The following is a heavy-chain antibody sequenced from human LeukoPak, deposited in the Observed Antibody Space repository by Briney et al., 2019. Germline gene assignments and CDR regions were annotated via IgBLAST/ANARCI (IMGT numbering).Heavy chain of an antibody. J-gene: IGHJ4*02. CDR3: ARDRYFGSSWVFDY. Sequence: PGGSLRLSCAASGFTFSSYWMSWVRQAPGKGLEWVANIKQDGSEKYYVDSVKGRFTISRDNAKNSLYLQMNSLRAEDTAVYYCARDRYFGSSWVFDYWGQGTLVTVSS. CDR1: GFTFSSYW. D-gene: IGHD6-13*01. CDR2: IKQDGSEK. V-gene: IGHV3-7*01.